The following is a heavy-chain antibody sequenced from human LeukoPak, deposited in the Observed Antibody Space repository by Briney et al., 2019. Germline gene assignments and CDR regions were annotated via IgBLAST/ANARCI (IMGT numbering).Heavy chain of an antibody. Sequence: GGSLRLSCAASGFTFSSYAMHWVRQAPGKGLEWVAVISYDGSNKYYADSVKGRFTISGDNSKNTLYLQMNSLRAEDTAVYYCAREIYTGYYFDYWGQGTLVTVSS. V-gene: IGHV3-30*04. CDR1: GFTFSSYA. CDR2: ISYDGSNK. CDR3: AREIYTGYYFDY. J-gene: IGHJ4*02. D-gene: IGHD4-11*01.